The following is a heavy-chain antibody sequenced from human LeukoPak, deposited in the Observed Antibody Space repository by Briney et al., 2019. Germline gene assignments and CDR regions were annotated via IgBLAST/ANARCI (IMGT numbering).Heavy chain of an antibody. J-gene: IGHJ4*02. CDR1: GYTFTSYY. CDR2: FDPEDGET. V-gene: IGHV1-24*01. CDR3: ATSGGSWLDY. D-gene: IGHD2-15*01. Sequence: ASVKVSCKASGYTFTSYYMHWVRQAPGKGLEWMGGFDPEDGETIYAQKFQGRVTMTEDTSTDTAYMELSSLRSEDTAVYYCATSGGSWLDYWGQGTLVTVSS.